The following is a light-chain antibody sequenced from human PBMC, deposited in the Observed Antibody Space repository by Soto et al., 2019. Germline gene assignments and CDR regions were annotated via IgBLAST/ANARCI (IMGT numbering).Light chain of an antibody. Sequence: SYELTQPPSVSVSPGQTARVTCSGDALPKKYASWYQQKSGQAPVLVIYDDSKRPSGIPARFSGSSSGTMATLTISGAQVEDEADYFCFLADSSGNRYVFGTGTKVTVL. J-gene: IGLJ1*01. CDR1: ALPKKY. CDR3: FLADSSGNRYV. CDR2: DDS. V-gene: IGLV3-10*01.